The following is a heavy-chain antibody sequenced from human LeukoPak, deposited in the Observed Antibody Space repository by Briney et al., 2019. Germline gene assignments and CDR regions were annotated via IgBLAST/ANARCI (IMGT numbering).Heavy chain of an antibody. CDR1: GYTFTNYA. CDR2: INLVNGNT. Sequence: ASVKVSCKASGYTFTNYAMHWVRLAPGQRLQWMGWINLVNGNTKYSQYFEGRVTITRDTSISTAYMELSRLRSDDTAVYYCARDYFVSYDILTGYYPGEGYFDYWGQGTLVTVSS. J-gene: IGHJ4*02. D-gene: IGHD3-9*01. CDR3: ARDYFVSYDILTGYYPGEGYFDY. V-gene: IGHV1-3*01.